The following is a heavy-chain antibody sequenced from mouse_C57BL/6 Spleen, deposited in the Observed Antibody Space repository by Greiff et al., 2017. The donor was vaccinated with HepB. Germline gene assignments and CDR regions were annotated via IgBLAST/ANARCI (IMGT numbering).Heavy chain of an antibody. V-gene: IGHV1-72*01. CDR1: GYTFTSYW. Sequence: QVQLQQPGAELVKPGASVKLSCKASGYTFTSYWMHWGKQRPGRGLEGIGRIDPNSGGTKYNEKFKSKATLTVDKPSSTAYMQLSSLTSEDSAVYYCARTNWDLYWYFDVWGTGTTVTVSS. CDR3: ARTNWDLYWYFDV. CDR2: IDPNSGGT. D-gene: IGHD4-1*02. J-gene: IGHJ1*03.